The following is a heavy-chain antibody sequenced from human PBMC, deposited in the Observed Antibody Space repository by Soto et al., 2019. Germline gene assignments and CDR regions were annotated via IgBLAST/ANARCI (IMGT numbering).Heavy chain of an antibody. Sequence: GGSLRLSCVASGLSFSSYAMSWVRQAPGKGLEWVGRIKSKFDGETIDYAAPVKGRFTISRDDSKNIVYLQMNSLNTEDTAVYYCATGLLRYYAYWGHGTLVTVSS. D-gene: IGHD3-9*01. J-gene: IGHJ4*01. V-gene: IGHV3-15*01. CDR2: IKSKFDGETI. CDR1: GLSFSSYA. CDR3: ATGLLRYYAY.